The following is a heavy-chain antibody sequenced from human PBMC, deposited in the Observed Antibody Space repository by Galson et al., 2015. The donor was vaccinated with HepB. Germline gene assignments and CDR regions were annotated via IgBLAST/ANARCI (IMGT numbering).Heavy chain of an antibody. Sequence: SVKVSCKASGGTFSSYAISWVRQAPGQGLEWMGRIIPILGIANYAQKFQGRVTITADKSTSTAYMELSSLRSEDTAVYYCARDFSRFREKGYYYYYMDVWGKGTTVTVSS. J-gene: IGHJ6*03. CDR1: GGTFSSYA. CDR3: ARDFSRFREKGYYYYYMDV. CDR2: IIPILGIA. V-gene: IGHV1-69*04. D-gene: IGHD3-10*01.